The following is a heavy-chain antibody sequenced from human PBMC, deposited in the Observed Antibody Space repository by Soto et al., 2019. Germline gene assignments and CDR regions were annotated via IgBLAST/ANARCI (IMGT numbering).Heavy chain of an antibody. D-gene: IGHD5-18*01. V-gene: IGHV3-15*01. CDR3: AITAMINRDSSTGFDY. J-gene: IGHJ4*02. CDR2: IKSKSDGETA. CDR1: GLTFSNVW. Sequence: GGSLRLSCAASGLTFSNVWMTWVRQAPGKGLEWVGRIKSKSDGETADVAAPVKARFTISRYDSKNTVFLEMNSLKSEDTALYYCAITAMINRDSSTGFDYWGRGTQVTVSS.